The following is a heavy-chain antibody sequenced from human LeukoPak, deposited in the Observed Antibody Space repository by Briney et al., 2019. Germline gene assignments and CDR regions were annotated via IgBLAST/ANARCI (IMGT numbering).Heavy chain of an antibody. Sequence: GGSLRLSCAASGFTFSSYWMHWVRQAPGKGLVWVSRINSDGSSTSYADSVKGRFTISRDNAKNTLYLQMNSLRAEDTAVYYCARADSGYYYTYYFDYWGQGTLVTVSS. CDR1: GFTFSSYW. V-gene: IGHV3-74*01. CDR3: ARADSGYYYTYYFDY. D-gene: IGHD3-22*01. CDR2: INSDGSST. J-gene: IGHJ4*02.